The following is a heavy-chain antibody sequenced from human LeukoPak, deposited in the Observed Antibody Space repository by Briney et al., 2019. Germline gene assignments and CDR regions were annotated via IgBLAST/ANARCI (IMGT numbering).Heavy chain of an antibody. J-gene: IGHJ4*02. CDR3: AAGCSSTSCYLKGPLDY. Sequence: GASVKVSCKASGGTFTSYAISWVRQAPGQGLEWMVGIIPIFDTANYAQNFQGRVTITADESTSTAYIELSSLRSEDTAVNYWAAGCSSTSCYLKGPLDYWGQGTLVTVYS. CDR1: GGTFTSYA. V-gene: IGHV1-69*01. CDR2: IIPIFDTA. D-gene: IGHD2-2*01.